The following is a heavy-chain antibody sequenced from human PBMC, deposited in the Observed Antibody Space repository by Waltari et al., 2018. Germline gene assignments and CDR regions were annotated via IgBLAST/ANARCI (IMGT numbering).Heavy chain of an antibody. CDR3: TRDLYGSEGDWFDP. Sequence: EERLVEPGGALVKPGGSLRPSCFASGSRFSDYDLNWVRQAPGTGLDCLSSIGGTHSNIFYAESVRGRFTVSRDNSKNSLYLEMSNVRAEDTGLYYCTRDLYGSEGDWFDPWGQGTLVTVSS. CDR1: GSRFSDYD. D-gene: IGHD3-10*01. V-gene: IGHV3-21*03. CDR2: IGGTHSNI. J-gene: IGHJ5*02.